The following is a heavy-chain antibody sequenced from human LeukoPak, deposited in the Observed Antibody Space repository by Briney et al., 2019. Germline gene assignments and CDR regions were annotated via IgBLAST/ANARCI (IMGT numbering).Heavy chain of an antibody. CDR3: SRGLSDVY. CDR1: GEPFNGYY. Sequence: KPSETLSLTCAVYGEPFNGYYWNWIRQSPGKGLEWIGEINHSGSTNYNPSLKSRVTISVDTSKNQFSLKLNSVTAADTAVYYCSRGLSDVYWGQGTLVTVSS. CDR2: INHSGST. V-gene: IGHV4-34*01. J-gene: IGHJ4*02.